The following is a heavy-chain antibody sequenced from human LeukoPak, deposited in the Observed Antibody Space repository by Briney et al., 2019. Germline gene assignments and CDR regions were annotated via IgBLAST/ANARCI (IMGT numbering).Heavy chain of an antibody. Sequence: GRSLRLSCAASGFSFSSYAMHWVRQAPGKGLEWVAVISYDGSNKYYADSVKGRFTISRDNSKNTLYLQMSSLRAEDTAVYYCARDYGGDAGLDSWGQGTLVTVSS. CDR3: ARDYGGDAGLDS. J-gene: IGHJ4*02. CDR1: GFSFSSYA. CDR2: ISYDGSNK. V-gene: IGHV3-30-3*01. D-gene: IGHD4-23*01.